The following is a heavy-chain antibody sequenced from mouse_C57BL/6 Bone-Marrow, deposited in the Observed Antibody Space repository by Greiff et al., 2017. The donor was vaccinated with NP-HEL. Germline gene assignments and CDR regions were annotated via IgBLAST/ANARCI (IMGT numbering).Heavy chain of an antibody. Sequence: EVQLVESGPVLVKPGASVKMSCKASGYTFTDYYMNWVKQSHGKSLEWIGVINPYNGGTSYNQKFKGKATLTVDKSSSTAYMELNSLTSEDSAVYYCASHYYGSSWDYWGQGTTLTVSS. CDR1: GYTFTDYY. V-gene: IGHV1-19*01. CDR2: INPYNGGT. CDR3: ASHYYGSSWDY. J-gene: IGHJ2*01. D-gene: IGHD1-1*01.